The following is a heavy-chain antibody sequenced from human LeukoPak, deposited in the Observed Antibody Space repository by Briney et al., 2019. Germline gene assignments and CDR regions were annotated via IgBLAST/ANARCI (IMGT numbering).Heavy chain of an antibody. CDR1: GFTFRSYA. V-gene: IGHV3-23*01. D-gene: IGHD5-12*01. Sequence: GGSLRLSCAASGFTFRSYAMSWVRQAPGKGLVWVSGISGNGGSTNYADYVKGRFHISRDNSKSTLYLQMNSLRAEDTAVYYCAKEDWLRRDFYGMDVWGQGTTVTVSS. CDR2: ISGNGGST. CDR3: AKEDWLRRDFYGMDV. J-gene: IGHJ6*02.